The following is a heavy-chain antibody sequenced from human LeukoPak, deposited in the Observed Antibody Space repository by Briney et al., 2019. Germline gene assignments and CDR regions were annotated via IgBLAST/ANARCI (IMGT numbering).Heavy chain of an antibody. D-gene: IGHD3-10*01. CDR3: AREPFGDPYGDYFDY. CDR2: IYYSGST. Sequence: NPSETLSLTCTVSGGSISSSSYYWSWIRQPPGKGLEWIGYIYYSGSTYYNPSLKSRVTISVDTSKNQFSLKLSSVTAADTAVYYCAREPFGDPYGDYFDYWGQGTLVTVSS. V-gene: IGHV4-30-4*01. J-gene: IGHJ4*02. CDR1: GGSISSSSYY.